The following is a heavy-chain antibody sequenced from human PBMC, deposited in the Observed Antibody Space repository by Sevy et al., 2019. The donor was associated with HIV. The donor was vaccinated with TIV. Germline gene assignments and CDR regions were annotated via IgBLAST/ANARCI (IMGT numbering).Heavy chain of an antibody. J-gene: IGHJ4*02. V-gene: IGHV1-24*01. CDR3: ATTKDYYDSSGYPFDS. Sequence: ASVKVSRKVSGYTLTKLSMHWVRQTPGKGLEWMTTFDPEDGDPEDGKTIYAQKFLGRVTMTEDTSTDTAYMELSSLRSEDTAVYYCATTKDYYDSSGYPFDSWGQGTLVTVSS. D-gene: IGHD3-22*01. CDR2: FDPEDGDPEDGKT. CDR1: GYTLTKLS.